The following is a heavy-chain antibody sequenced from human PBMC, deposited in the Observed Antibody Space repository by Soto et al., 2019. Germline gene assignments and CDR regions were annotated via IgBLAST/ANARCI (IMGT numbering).Heavy chain of an antibody. J-gene: IGHJ6*02. CDR1: GGTFSSYA. CDR3: ARERGYDFWSGYPPDVNYYYYGMDV. D-gene: IGHD3-3*01. Sequence: SVKVSCKASGGTFSSYAISWVRQAPGQGLEWMGGIIPIFGTANYAQKFQGRVTITADESTSTAYMELSSLRSEDTAVYYCARERGYDFWSGYPPDVNYYYYGMDVWGQGTTVTVSS. CDR2: IIPIFGTA. V-gene: IGHV1-69*13.